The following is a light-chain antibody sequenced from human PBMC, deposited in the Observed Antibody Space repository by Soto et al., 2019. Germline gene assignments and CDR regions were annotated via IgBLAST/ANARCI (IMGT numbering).Light chain of an antibody. CDR3: MQPLQTLFT. V-gene: IGKV2-28*01. CDR1: QSLTHSSGYNY. CDR2: LGS. Sequence: EIVLTQSPLSLSVSPGEPASISCRSSQSLTHSSGYNYLDWYLLKPGQPPQLLIYLGSNRGSGVPDRFSASGSGTGFTLTISRVETEDAGFYFCMQPLQTLFTFGQGTRLEMK. J-gene: IGKJ5*01.